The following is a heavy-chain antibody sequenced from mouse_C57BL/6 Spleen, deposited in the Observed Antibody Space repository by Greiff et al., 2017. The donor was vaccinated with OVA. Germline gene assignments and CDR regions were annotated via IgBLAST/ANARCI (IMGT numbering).Heavy chain of an antibody. Sequence: QVQLQQPGAELVKPGASVTLSCKASGYTFTSYWMQWVKQRPGQGLEWIGEIDPSDSYTNYNQKFKGKATLTVDTSSSTAYMQLSSLTSEDSAVYYCARKGVLLRDAMDYWGQGTSVTVSS. CDR2: IDPSDSYT. CDR1: GYTFTSYW. J-gene: IGHJ4*01. CDR3: ARKGVLLRDAMDY. V-gene: IGHV1-50*01. D-gene: IGHD1-1*01.